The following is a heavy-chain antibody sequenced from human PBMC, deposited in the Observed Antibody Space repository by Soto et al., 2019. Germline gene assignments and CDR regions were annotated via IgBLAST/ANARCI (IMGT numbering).Heavy chain of an antibody. CDR1: GRSFSGYY. CDR3: AKKDVVVPAAQTNWFDP. J-gene: IGHJ5*02. Sequence: SETLSLTCAVYGRSFSGYYWSWIRQPPGKGVEWIGEINHSGSTNHNPSLKSRVTISVDTSKNQFSLKLSSVTAADTAVYYCAKKDVVVPAAQTNWFDPWGQGTLVTVSS. D-gene: IGHD2-2*01. V-gene: IGHV4-34*01. CDR2: INHSGST.